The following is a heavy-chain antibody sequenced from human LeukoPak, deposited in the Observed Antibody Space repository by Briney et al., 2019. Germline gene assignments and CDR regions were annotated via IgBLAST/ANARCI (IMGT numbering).Heavy chain of an antibody. CDR1: GFTFDDYT. CDR2: ISWDGGST. J-gene: IGHJ6*03. V-gene: IGHV3-43*01. CDR3: AKDAAAASYMDV. D-gene: IGHD6-13*01. Sequence: GGSLRLSCAASGFTFDDYTMHWVRQAPGKGLEWVSLISWDGGSTYYADSVKGRFTISRDNSKSSLYLQMNSLRTEDTALYYCAKDAAAASYMDVWGKGTTVTVSS.